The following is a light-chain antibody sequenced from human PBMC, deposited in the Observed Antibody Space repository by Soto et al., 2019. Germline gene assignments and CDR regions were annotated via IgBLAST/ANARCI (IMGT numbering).Light chain of an antibody. CDR3: QQYSTPWT. CDR1: QSISGW. J-gene: IGKJ1*01. CDR2: DVS. V-gene: IGKV1-5*01. Sequence: DIQMTQSPSTLSASVGDRVTITCRASQSISGWLAWYQQKPGKAPKLLIFDVSSLESGVPSRFSGSGSGTEFTLTISRLQPDDFATYYCQQYSTPWTFGQGTKVEIK.